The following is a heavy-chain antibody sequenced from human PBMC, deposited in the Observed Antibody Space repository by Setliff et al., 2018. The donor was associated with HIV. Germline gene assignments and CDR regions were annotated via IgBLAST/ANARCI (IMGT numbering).Heavy chain of an antibody. Sequence: AASVKVSCKASGYTFTGYYMHWVRQAPGQGLEWMGWINPNSGDTRFAQSLQGRVTLTTDTSTNTAYMEMRTLRSDDTAVYFCVRGVTRDISGYYRDEYFQHWGQGTPVTVSS. CDR1: GYTFTGYY. CDR3: VRGVTRDISGYYRDEYFQH. D-gene: IGHD3-22*01. V-gene: IGHV1-2*02. CDR2: INPNSGDT. J-gene: IGHJ1*01.